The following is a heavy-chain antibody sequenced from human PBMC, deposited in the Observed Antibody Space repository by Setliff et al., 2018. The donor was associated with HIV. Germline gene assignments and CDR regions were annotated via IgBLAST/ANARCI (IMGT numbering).Heavy chain of an antibody. V-gene: IGHV4-39*02. J-gene: IGHJ6*03. Sequence: PSETLSLTCILSGGSINNSDCNWAWIRQSPGMGLEWIASANYIGSTYYSSLKSRAAISVDTSKNRFSLRLTSVTAADTAVSSCARDYYDDSYYSPGIYYLYYMDVWGKGTTVTVSS. CDR3: ARDYYDDSYYSPGIYYLYYMDV. D-gene: IGHD3-10*01. CDR1: GGSINNSDCN. CDR2: ANYIGST.